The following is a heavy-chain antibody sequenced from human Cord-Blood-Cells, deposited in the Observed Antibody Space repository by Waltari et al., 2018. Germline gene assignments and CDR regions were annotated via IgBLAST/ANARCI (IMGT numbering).Heavy chain of an antibody. J-gene: IGHJ5*02. V-gene: IGHV3-23*01. CDR3: ARPPPVTSWFDP. CDR2: ISGSGGST. Sequence: EVQLLESGGGLVQPGGSLRLSCAASGFTFSSYAMSWVRQAPGKGLEWVSAISGSGGSTYYADSVKVRFTISRDNSKNTLCLQMNSLRADDTAVYYCARPPPVTSWFDPWGQGTLVTVSS. D-gene: IGHD4-17*01. CDR1: GFTFSSYA.